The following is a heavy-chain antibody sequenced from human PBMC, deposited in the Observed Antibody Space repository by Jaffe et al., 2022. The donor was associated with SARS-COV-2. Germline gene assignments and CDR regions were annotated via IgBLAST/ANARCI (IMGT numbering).Heavy chain of an antibody. D-gene: IGHD2-15*01. CDR3: AKGARSHYCSGDSCYYFDY. CDR1: GFTFDDYS. J-gene: IGHJ4*02. CDR2: ISWDGGTT. Sequence: EVQLVESGGVVVQPGGSLRLSCVASGFTFDDYSMHWVRQAPGTGLEWVSLISWDGGTTYYADSVKGRFTISRDNSKNSLYLQMNSLRSEDTALYYCAKGARSHYCSGDSCYYFDYWGQGTLVTVSS. V-gene: IGHV3-43*01.